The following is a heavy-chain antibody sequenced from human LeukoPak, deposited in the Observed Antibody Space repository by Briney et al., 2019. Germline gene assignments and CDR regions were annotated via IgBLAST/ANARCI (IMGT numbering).Heavy chain of an antibody. V-gene: IGHV4-61*02. CDR2: IYTSEST. Sequence: SETLSLTCTVSGGSISSSNYYWSWIRQPAGKGLEWIGRIYTSESTNYNPSLKSRVTISVDTSRNQFSLKLSSVTAADAAVYYCARGLWFGDENPPYFDYWGQGILVTVSS. CDR1: GGSISSSNYY. CDR3: ARGLWFGDENPPYFDY. D-gene: IGHD3-10*01. J-gene: IGHJ4*02.